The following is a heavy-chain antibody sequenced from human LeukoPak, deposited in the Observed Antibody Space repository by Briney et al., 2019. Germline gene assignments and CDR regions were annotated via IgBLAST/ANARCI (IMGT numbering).Heavy chain of an antibody. CDR2: ISGTSRSTYI. Sequence: GGSLRLSCAASGFTFSTYNMHWVRQAPGKGLEWVSSISGTSRSTYIYYADSVKGRFTISRDNAENSLSLQMNSLRAEHTAVYYCARPSINHYGDSGYWGQGTLVTVSS. J-gene: IGHJ4*02. V-gene: IGHV3-21*01. CDR3: ARPSINHYGDSGY. D-gene: IGHD4-17*01. CDR1: GFTFSTYN.